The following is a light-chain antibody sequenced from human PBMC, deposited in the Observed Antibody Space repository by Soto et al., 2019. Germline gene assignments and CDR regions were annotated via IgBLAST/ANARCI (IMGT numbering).Light chain of an antibody. CDR3: LQHNSYPQK. CDR2: SAS. Sequence: DIQMTQSPSSLSASVGDRVTITCRASQGIRHDLGWYQQKPGKAPTRLIYSASSLQSGVPSRFSGSGSGTEFTLTISSLQPEDSATYYCLQHNSYPQKFGQGTKVEIK. J-gene: IGKJ1*01. CDR1: QGIRHD. V-gene: IGKV1-17*01.